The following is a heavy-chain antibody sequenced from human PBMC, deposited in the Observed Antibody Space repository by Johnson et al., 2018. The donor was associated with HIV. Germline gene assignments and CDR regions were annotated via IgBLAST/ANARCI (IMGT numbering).Heavy chain of an antibody. CDR2: ISYDGSNK. D-gene: IGHD6-6*01. CDR1: GFTFDDYV. CDR3: ARDRHSSSFDAFGI. Sequence: VQLVESGGGLVQPGRSLRLSCAASGFTFDDYVIHWVRQAPGKGLEWVAVISYDGSNKYYADSVKGRFTISRDNSKNTLYLQMNSLRAEDTAVYYCARDRHSSSFDAFGIWGQGTMVTVSS. V-gene: IGHV3-30*03. J-gene: IGHJ3*02.